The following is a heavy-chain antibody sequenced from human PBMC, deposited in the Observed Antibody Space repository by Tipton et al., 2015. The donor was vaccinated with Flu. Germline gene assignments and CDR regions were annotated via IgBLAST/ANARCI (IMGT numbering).Heavy chain of an antibody. CDR2: ILSDGTRR. J-gene: IGHJ4*02. CDR3: ARDVGCGGDCYSGYDY. CDR1: GFTLSNYA. V-gene: IGHV3-30-3*01. D-gene: IGHD2-21*01. Sequence: SLRLSCTTSGFTLSNYAMHWVRQAPGEGLEWVAIILSDGTRRYNTDSVKGRFFISRDNSKNTLYLQMNSLRAEDTAVYYCARDVGCGGDCYSGYDYWGQGTLVTVSS.